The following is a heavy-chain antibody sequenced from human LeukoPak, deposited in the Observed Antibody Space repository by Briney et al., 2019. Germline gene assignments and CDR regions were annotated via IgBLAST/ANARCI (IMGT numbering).Heavy chain of an antibody. CDR1: GGSVSSYY. Sequence: SETLSLTCTVSGGSVSSYYWSWIRQPAGKGLEWIGYIYYSGSTNYNPSLKSRVTISVDTSKNQFSLKLSSVTAADTAVYYCARHPYSGSLIFFDYWGQGTLVTVSS. J-gene: IGHJ4*02. V-gene: IGHV4-59*08. CDR3: ARHPYSGSLIFFDY. D-gene: IGHD1-26*01. CDR2: IYYSGST.